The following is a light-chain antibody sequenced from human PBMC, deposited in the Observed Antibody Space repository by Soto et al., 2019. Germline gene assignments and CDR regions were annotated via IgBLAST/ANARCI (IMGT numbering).Light chain of an antibody. Sequence: EIGLTQSPGALSFSTGERATLSCRASHSVSSSYLAWYQQKPGQAPRLLIYGASSRATGIPDRFSGSGSGTDFTLTISGLQSEDFAVYHCQQYNQWPGTFGQGTKVDIK. CDR3: QQYNQWPGT. CDR2: GAS. J-gene: IGKJ1*01. V-gene: IGKV3-20*01. CDR1: HSVSSSY.